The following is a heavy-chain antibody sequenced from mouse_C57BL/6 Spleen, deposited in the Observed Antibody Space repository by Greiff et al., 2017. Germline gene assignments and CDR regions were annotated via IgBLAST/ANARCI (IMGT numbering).Heavy chain of an antibody. CDR3: ARRGGNGYFDV. D-gene: IGHD2-1*01. CDR1: GYTFTSYW. J-gene: IGHJ1*03. Sequence: VQLQQPGAELVKPGASVKLSCKASGYTFTSYWMHWVKQRPGQGLEWIGMIHPNSGSTNYNEKFKSKATLTVDKSSSTAYMQLSSLTSEDSAVYYCARRGGNGYFDVWGTGTTVTVSS. CDR2: IHPNSGST. V-gene: IGHV1-64*01.